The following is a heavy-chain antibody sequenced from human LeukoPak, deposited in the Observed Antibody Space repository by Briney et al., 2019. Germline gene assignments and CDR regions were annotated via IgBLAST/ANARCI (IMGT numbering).Heavy chain of an antibody. V-gene: IGHV3-7*03. D-gene: IGHD3-10*01. Sequence: GGSLRLSCEGSAFIFSGHWMNWVRQTPGKGLEWVASIKEDGSERQHVDSVKGRFSISRDNTKGSLFLQLNSLRAEDTAVYYCAKSESGSYSGDFDYWGQGTLVTVSS. CDR3: AKSESGSYSGDFDY. CDR1: AFIFSGHW. J-gene: IGHJ4*02. CDR2: IKEDGSER.